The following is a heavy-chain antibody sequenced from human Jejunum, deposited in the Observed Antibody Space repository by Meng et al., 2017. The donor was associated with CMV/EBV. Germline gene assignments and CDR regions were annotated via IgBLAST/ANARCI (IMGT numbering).Heavy chain of an antibody. D-gene: IGHD3-10*01. CDR1: GLTFSSYN. V-gene: IGHV3-21*01. Sequence: SGLTFSSYNMNWVRQAPGKGLEWVSSISGNSNYIFYRDSVEGRFTISRDNAKNSLFLQMNSLRAEDSAVYYCARDMVWGDPNSFDTWGQGTLVTVSS. CDR3: ARDMVWGDPNSFDT. J-gene: IGHJ5*01. CDR2: ISGNSNYI.